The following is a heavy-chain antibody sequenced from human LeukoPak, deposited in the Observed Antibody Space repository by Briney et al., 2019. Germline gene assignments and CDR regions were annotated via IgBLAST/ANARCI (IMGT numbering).Heavy chain of an antibody. CDR1: GHSFSGYY. Sequence: ASVKVSCKASGHSFSGYYIHWVRQAPGQGLEWMGWINPNSGATNYAQKFHGTVTMTRDTSTSTAYMELTRLKSDDTGIYYCARDQNYFDSTAYYGIDCWGQGTRVTVSS. J-gene: IGHJ4*02. CDR2: INPNSGAT. D-gene: IGHD3-22*01. V-gene: IGHV1-2*02. CDR3: ARDQNYFDSTAYYGIDC.